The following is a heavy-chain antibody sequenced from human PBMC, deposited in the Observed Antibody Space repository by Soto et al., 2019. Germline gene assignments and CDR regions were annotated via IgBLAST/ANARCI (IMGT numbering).Heavy chain of an antibody. CDR2: IDPSDSFT. J-gene: IGHJ5*02. CDR3: ARRYSVSGSDWFDP. Sequence: GESLKISCKGSGYSFTSYWIGWVRQMPGKGLEWMGKIDPSDSFTNYSPSFQGHVTISIDKSISTAYLQWSSLKASDTAMYYCARRYSVSGSDWFDPWGQGTLVTVSS. CDR1: GYSFTSYW. V-gene: IGHV5-10-1*01. D-gene: IGHD3-10*01.